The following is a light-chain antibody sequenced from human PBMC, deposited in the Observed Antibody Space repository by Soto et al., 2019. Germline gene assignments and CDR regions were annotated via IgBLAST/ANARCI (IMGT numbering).Light chain of an antibody. CDR1: QSVSSSY. Sequence: IVLTHAPGTLSLSPGERATLSCRASQSVSSSYLAWYQQKPGQAPRLLIYGASSRATGIPDRFSGSGSGTDFTLTISRLEPEAFAVYYCQQYGSSPWTFGQGTKV. CDR3: QQYGSSPWT. CDR2: GAS. V-gene: IGKV3-20*01. J-gene: IGKJ1*01.